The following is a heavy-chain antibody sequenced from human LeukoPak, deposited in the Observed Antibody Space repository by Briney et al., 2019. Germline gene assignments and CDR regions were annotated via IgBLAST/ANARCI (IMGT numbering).Heavy chain of an antibody. CDR3: ARGGGYSSSWYTWFDP. D-gene: IGHD6-13*01. V-gene: IGHV4-59*01. J-gene: IGHJ5*02. CDR2: IYYSGST. Sequence: SETLSLTCTVSGGSISSYYWSWIRQPPGKGLEWIGYIYYSGSTNYNPSLKSRVTISVDTSKNQFSLKLSSVTAADTAVYYCARGGGYSSSWYTWFDPWGQGTLVTVSS. CDR1: GGSISSYY.